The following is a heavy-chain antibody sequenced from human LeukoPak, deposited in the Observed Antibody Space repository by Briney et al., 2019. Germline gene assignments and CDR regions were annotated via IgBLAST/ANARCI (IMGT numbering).Heavy chain of an antibody. CDR1: GYTFTSYV. D-gene: IGHD3-3*01. V-gene: IGHV1-8*01. J-gene: IGHJ5*02. CDR2: MNPNSGNT. CDR3: ARVPPVLRFLEWFPRFDP. Sequence: ASVKVSCKASGYTFTSYVNWVRQATGQGLEWMGWMNPNSGNTGCAQKFQGRVTMTRNTTISTAYMELSSLRSEDTAVYYCARVPPVLRFLEWFPRFDPWGQGTLVTVSS.